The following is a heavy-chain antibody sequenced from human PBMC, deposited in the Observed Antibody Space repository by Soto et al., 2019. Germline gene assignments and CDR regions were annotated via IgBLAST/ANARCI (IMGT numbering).Heavy chain of an antibody. D-gene: IGHD3-9*01. V-gene: IGHV3-48*01. Sequence: EGSLILSCAAYGFTFSNYPMNWVRQAPGKGLEWISYTSADSGTIYYADSVKGRFSISRDNAKNSLYLQMNSLRVEDTAVYYCASDWFYMDVWGKGTSVTVSS. J-gene: IGHJ6*03. CDR3: ASDWFYMDV. CDR1: GFTFSNYP. CDR2: TSADSGTI.